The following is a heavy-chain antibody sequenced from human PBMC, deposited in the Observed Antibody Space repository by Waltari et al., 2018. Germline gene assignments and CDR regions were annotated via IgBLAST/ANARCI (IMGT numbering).Heavy chain of an antibody. CDR3: ARDSALRGYWYFDL. Sequence: QVQLQQSGSGLVKPSQTLSPTCFISGSPVSTNRAAWNGSRQSPSRGLEWLGRTYYKSKWYTDYAESVRSRITIDADTSRNQFSLHLKSVTPEDTAVYFCARDSALRGYWYFDLWGRGTQVTVSS. CDR2: TYYKSKWYT. CDR1: GSPVSTNRAA. V-gene: IGHV6-1*01. J-gene: IGHJ2*01.